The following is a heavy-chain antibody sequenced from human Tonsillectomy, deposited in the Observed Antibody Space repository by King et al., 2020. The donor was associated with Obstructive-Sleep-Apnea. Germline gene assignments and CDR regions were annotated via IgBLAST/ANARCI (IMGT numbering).Heavy chain of an antibody. CDR3: ARDNDSSGYFYPY. D-gene: IGHD3-22*01. CDR2: IYHSVST. J-gene: IGHJ4*02. CDR1: GGSISSSNW. V-gene: IGHV4-4*02. Sequence: QLQESGPGLVKPSGTLSLTCAVSGGSISSSNWWSWVRQPPGKGLEWIGEIYHSVSTNYNPSLKSRVTISLDKSKNQFSLKLSSVTAADTAVYYCARDNDSSGYFYPYWGQGTLVTVSS.